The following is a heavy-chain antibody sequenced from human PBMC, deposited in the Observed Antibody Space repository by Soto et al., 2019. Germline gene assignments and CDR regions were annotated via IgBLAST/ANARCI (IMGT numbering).Heavy chain of an antibody. CDR3: TTDLPSGSDDY. CDR2: IKSKADGGAI. D-gene: IGHD1-26*01. V-gene: IGHV3-15*07. Sequence: GGSLRLSCVASGFTFSNAWMYWVRQAPGKGLEWVGRIKSKADGGAIDYAAPVKGRFTISRDDSKTTLYLQMSSLRAEDTATYFCTTDLPSGSDDYWGQGILVTVSS. CDR1: GFTFSNAW. J-gene: IGHJ4*02.